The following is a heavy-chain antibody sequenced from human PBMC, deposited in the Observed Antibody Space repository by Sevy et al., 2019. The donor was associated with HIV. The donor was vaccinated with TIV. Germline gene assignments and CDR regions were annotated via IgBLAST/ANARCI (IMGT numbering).Heavy chain of an antibody. CDR3: AKDGDLYYYDSSGYYFFDY. J-gene: IGHJ4*02. CDR1: GFTFSSYG. V-gene: IGHV3-30*18. Sequence: GGSLRLSCAASGFTFSSYGMHWVRQAPGKGLEWVAVISYDGSNKYYADSVKGRFTISRDNSKNTLYLQMNSLRAVDTAVYYCAKDGDLYYYDSSGYYFFDYWGQGTLVTVSS. CDR2: ISYDGSNK. D-gene: IGHD3-22*01.